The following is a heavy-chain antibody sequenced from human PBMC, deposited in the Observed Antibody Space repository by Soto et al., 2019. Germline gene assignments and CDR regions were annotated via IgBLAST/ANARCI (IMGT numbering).Heavy chain of an antibody. Sequence: QVQLVQSGAEVKKPGSSVKVSCKASGGTFSSYAISWVRQAPGQGLEWMGGIIPIFGTANYAQKFQGRVTITADKSTSTAYMELSRLRSEDTAVYYCAGGGLRFLGWSSYGMDVWGQGTTVTVSS. J-gene: IGHJ6*02. CDR1: GGTFSSYA. CDR3: AGGGLRFLGWSSYGMDV. D-gene: IGHD3-3*01. CDR2: IIPIFGTA. V-gene: IGHV1-69*06.